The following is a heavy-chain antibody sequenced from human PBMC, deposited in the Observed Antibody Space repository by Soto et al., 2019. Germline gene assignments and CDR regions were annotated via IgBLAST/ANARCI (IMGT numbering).Heavy chain of an antibody. J-gene: IGHJ6*02. D-gene: IGHD1-1*01. CDR2: FDPEDGET. CDR3: AAKPVQLERRDWAYYYYGMDV. Sequence: QVQLVQSGAEVKKPGASVKVSCKVSGYTLTELSMHWVRQAPGKGLEWMGGFDPEDGETIYAQKFQGRVTMTEDTSTDTAYMELSSLRSEDTAVYYCAAKPVQLERRDWAYYYYGMDVWGQGTTVTVSS. V-gene: IGHV1-24*01. CDR1: GYTLTELS.